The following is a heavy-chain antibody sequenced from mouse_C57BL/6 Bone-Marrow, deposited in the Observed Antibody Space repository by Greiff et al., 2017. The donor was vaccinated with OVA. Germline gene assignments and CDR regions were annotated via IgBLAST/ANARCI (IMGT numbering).Heavy chain of an antibody. CDR1: GFNIKDDY. Sequence: VQLQQSGAELVRPGASVKLSCTASGFNIKDDYMHWVKQRPEQGLEWIGWIDPENGDTEYASKFQGKAPITADTSSNTAYLQLSSLTSEDAAVDYCTANYVPDYGGRGTTLTVSA. J-gene: IGHJ2*01. CDR2: IDPENGDT. V-gene: IGHV14-4*01. D-gene: IGHD2-4*01. CDR3: TANYVPDY.